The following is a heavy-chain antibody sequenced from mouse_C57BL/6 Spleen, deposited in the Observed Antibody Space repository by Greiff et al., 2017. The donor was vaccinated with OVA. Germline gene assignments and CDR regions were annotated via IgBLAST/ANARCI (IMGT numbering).Heavy chain of an antibody. CDR3: ARTDYYGRTCFDY. V-gene: IGHV5-17*01. Sequence: EVQLQESGGGLVKPGGSLKLSCAASGFTFSDYGMHWVRQAPEKGLEWVAYISSGSSTIYYADTVKGRFTISRDNAKNTLFLQMTSLRSEDTAMYYCARTDYYGRTCFDYWGQGTTLTVSS. CDR1: GFTFSDYG. J-gene: IGHJ2*01. D-gene: IGHD1-1*01. CDR2: ISSGSSTI.